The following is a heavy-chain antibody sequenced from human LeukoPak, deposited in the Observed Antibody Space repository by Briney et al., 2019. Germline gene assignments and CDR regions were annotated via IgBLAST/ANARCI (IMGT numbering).Heavy chain of an antibody. CDR1: GFTFSSYG. D-gene: IGHD6-19*01. V-gene: IGHV3-30*03. CDR2: ISYDGSNK. J-gene: IGHJ4*02. CDR3: ARAYNSGWYGDFDY. Sequence: GGSLRLSCAASGFTFSSYGMHWVRQAPGKGLEWVAVISYDGSNKYYADSVKGRFTISRDNSKNTLYLQMNSLRAEDTAVYYCARAYNSGWYGDFDYWGQGILVTVSS.